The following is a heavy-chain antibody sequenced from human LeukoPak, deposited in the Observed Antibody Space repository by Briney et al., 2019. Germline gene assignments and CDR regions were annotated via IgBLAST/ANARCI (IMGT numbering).Heavy chain of an antibody. CDR2: ISSSGSTI. V-gene: IGHV3-11*01. CDR1: GFTFSDYY. Sequence: GGSLRLSCAASGFTFSDYYRSWIRQAPGKGLEWVSYISSSGSTIYYADSEKGRFTLSRDNAKNSLYLQMNSLRAEDTAVYYCARDPPGYSSSWYDYWGQGTLVTVSS. J-gene: IGHJ4*02. CDR3: ARDPPGYSSSWYDY. D-gene: IGHD6-13*01.